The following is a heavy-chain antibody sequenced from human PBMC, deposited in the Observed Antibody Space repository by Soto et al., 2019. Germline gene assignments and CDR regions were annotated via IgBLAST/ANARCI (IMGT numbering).Heavy chain of an antibody. V-gene: IGHV3-11*05. J-gene: IGHJ3*02. Sequence: QVQLVESEGGLVKRGGSLRLSCAASGFTFSDYYMSWIRQAPGKGLEWVSYISSSRSYTNYADSVKGRFTISRDNAKNSLYLQMNSLRAEDTAVYYCARDADILTGSDAFDIWGQGTMVTVSS. D-gene: IGHD3-9*01. CDR2: ISSSRSYT. CDR3: ARDADILTGSDAFDI. CDR1: GFTFSDYY.